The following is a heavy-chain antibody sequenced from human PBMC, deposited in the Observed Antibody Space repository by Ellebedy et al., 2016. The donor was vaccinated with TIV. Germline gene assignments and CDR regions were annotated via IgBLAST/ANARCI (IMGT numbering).Heavy chain of an antibody. CDR3: VRGRSGDLLTGHYHGLDV. V-gene: IGHV3-30-3*01. Sequence: GGSLRLXXGASGFTFSPYAFHWVRQAPGKGLEWVAVLAFDDTAEYYADSVKGRFTTSREHSKNTLYLQRTSLRIEDTAVYYCVRGRSGDLLTGHYHGLDVWGQGTTVTVSS. D-gene: IGHD3-9*01. J-gene: IGHJ6*02. CDR2: LAFDDTAE. CDR1: GFTFSPYA.